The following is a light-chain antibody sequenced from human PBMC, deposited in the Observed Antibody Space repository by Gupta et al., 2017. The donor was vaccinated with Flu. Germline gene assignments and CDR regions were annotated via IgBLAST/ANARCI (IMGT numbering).Light chain of an antibody. J-gene: IGLJ1*01. Sequence: QSALPQPPSVSGSPGPSVTISCTGTSSDVGTYYRVSWYQQSPGTAPKLMIYEVSNRPSVVPDRFSGAKSGNTAALTISGRQGEDEADYYCSSYTSSYTFVFGTGTKVTVL. CDR3: SSYTSSYTFV. CDR1: SSDVGTYYR. CDR2: EVS. V-gene: IGLV2-18*02.